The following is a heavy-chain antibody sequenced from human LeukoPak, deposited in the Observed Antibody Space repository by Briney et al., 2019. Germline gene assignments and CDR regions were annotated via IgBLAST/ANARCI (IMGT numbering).Heavy chain of an antibody. Sequence: TYSQDFQGRASITRDTSASVVYMELSSLTSEDTAVYYCARGNDPDYWGQGTLVTVSS. CDR3: ARGNDPDY. J-gene: IGHJ4*02. V-gene: IGHV1-3*01.